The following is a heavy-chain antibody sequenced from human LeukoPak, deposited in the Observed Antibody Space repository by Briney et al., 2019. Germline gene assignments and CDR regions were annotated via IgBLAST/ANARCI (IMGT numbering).Heavy chain of an antibody. CDR2: IYYSGST. V-gene: IGHV4-59*01. CDR3: ARGDAFDI. CDR1: GGSISSYC. Sequence: SETPSLTCTVSGGSISSYCWSWIRQPPGKGLEWIGYIYYSGSTNYNPPLKSRVTISVDTSKNQFSLKLSSVTAADTAVYYCARGDAFDIWGQGTMVTVSS. J-gene: IGHJ3*02.